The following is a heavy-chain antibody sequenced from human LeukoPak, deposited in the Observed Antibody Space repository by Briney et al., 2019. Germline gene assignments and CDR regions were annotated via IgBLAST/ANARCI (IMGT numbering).Heavy chain of an antibody. V-gene: IGHV3-53*01. J-gene: IGHJ5*02. CDR2: IHTSGDT. CDR3: IVFGDSNH. CDR1: GFNVTRNY. Sequence: PGGSLRLSCAASGFNVTRNYVSWVHQAPGKGLEWVSAIHTSGDTCYADSVKGRFTISRDTSKNTLYLQINSLRVEDTAVYYCIVFGDSNHWGQGTLVTVSS. D-gene: IGHD4-17*01.